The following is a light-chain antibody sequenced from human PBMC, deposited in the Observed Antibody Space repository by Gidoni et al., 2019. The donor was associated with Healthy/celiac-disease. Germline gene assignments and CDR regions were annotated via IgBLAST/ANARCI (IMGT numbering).Light chain of an antibody. J-gene: IGKJ3*01. CDR1: QSLLHSNGYNY. Sequence: IVMTQSPLSLPVTPGEPASISCRSSQSLLHSNGYNYLDWYLQKPGQSPQLLIYLGSNRASGVPDRFSGSGSRTDFTLKISRVEAEDVGVYYCMQALQTPLFTFGPXTKVDIK. V-gene: IGKV2-28*01. CDR2: LGS. CDR3: MQALQTPLFT.